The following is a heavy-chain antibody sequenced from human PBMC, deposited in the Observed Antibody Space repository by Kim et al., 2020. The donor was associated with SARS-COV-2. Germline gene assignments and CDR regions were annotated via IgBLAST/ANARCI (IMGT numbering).Heavy chain of an antibody. Sequence: YAASVRGRFTISKDYTESKVYLQMDSLSAGDTAVYYCARPSSSHFDFWGQGTLVSVSS. V-gene: IGHV3-11*04. CDR3: ARPSSSHFDF. J-gene: IGHJ4*02.